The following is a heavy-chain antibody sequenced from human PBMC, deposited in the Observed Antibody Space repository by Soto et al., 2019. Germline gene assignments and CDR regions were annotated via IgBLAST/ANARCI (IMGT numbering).Heavy chain of an antibody. CDR1: GGTFSSYA. V-gene: IGHV1-69*13. D-gene: IGHD3-22*01. Sequence: SVKVSCKASGGTFSSYAISWVRQAPGQGLEWMGGIIPIFGTANYAQKFQGRVTITADESTSTAYMELSSLRSEDTAVYYCARGLYQDSSGNYQRRVASEIWRECPTVT. J-gene: IGHJ3*02. CDR3: ARGLYQDSSGNYQRRVASEI. CDR2: IIPIFGTA.